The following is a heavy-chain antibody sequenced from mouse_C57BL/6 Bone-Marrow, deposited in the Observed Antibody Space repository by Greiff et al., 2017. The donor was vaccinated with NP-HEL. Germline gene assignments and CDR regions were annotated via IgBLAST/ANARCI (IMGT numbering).Heavy chain of an antibody. V-gene: IGHV5-9-1*02. Sequence: EVKVVESGEGLVKPGGSLKLSCAASGFTFSSYAMSWVRQTPEKRLEWVAYISSGGDYIYYADTVKGRFTISRDNARNTLYLQMSSLKSEDTAMYYCTRGSGSGAYWGQGTLVTVSA. CDR3: TRGSGSGAY. J-gene: IGHJ3*01. D-gene: IGHD3-2*02. CDR2: ISSGGDYI. CDR1: GFTFSSYA.